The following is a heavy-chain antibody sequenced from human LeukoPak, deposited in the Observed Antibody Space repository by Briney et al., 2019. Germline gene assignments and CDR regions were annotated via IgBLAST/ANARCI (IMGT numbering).Heavy chain of an antibody. Sequence: GGSLRLSCAASGFTFSSYYMNWVRQAAGKGLEWVSYIGSDTFYYAYSVKGRFTIFRDNAKNSLFLQMISLRAEDTAVYYCARAVPRGSSYGYYDFWSQGTVVTVSS. J-gene: IGHJ4*02. CDR3: ARAVPRGSSYGYYDF. V-gene: IGHV3-48*01. CDR1: GFTFSSYY. D-gene: IGHD5-18*01. CDR2: IGSDTF.